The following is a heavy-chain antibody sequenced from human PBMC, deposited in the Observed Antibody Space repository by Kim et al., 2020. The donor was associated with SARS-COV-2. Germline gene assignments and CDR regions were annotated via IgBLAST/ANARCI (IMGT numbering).Heavy chain of an antibody. CDR3: ARGPSIVVVPAAIRVGYYFDY. CDR2: ISYDGSNK. CDR1: GFTFSSYA. V-gene: IGHV3-30*04. J-gene: IGHJ4*02. D-gene: IGHD2-2*01. Sequence: GGSLRLSCAASGFTFSSYAMHWVRQAPGKGLEWVAVISYDGSNKYYADSVKGRFTISRDNSKNTLYLQMNSLRAEDTAVYYCARGPSIVVVPAAIRVGYYFDYWGQGTLVTVSS.